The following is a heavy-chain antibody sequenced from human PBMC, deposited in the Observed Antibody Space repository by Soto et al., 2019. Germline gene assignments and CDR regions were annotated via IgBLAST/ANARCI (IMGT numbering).Heavy chain of an antibody. Sequence: QVQLVQSGAEVKQPGASVKVSCEASGYTFARHGINWVRQAPGQGLEWMGWINPYNGNTKYAQKIKGRVTMTTDTSTSTAYMELWSLRSDDTAVYYCARGPTSSRVDFWGQGTLVTVSS. CDR1: GYTFARHG. CDR3: ARGPTSSRVDF. V-gene: IGHV1-18*01. J-gene: IGHJ4*02. CDR2: INPYNGNT. D-gene: IGHD2-2*01.